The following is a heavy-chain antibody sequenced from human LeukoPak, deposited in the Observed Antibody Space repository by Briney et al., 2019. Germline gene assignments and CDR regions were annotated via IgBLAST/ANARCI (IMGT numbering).Heavy chain of an antibody. V-gene: IGHV4-39*01. CDR2: IYFSGGT. CDR1: GDSISSSNCY. CDR3: AKRYCSSTTCYDDRGAFDY. Sequence: SETLSLICTVSGDSISSSNCYWGWIRQPPGKGLEWIGSIYFSGGTYYNASLKSRVTISVDTSKNQFSLKLSSVTAADTAVYYCAKRYCSSTTCYDDRGAFDYWGQGTLVTVSS. D-gene: IGHD2-2*01. J-gene: IGHJ4*02.